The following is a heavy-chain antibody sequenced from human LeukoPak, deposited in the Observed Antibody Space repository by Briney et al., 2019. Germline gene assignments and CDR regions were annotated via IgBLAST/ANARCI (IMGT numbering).Heavy chain of an antibody. Sequence: PSETLSLTCTVSGGSISSGDYYWSWIRQPPGKGLEWIGYIYYSGSTYYNPSLKSRVTISVDTSKNQFSLKLSSVTAADTAVYYCAGAGPEYYFDYWGQGTLVTVSS. CDR3: AGAGPEYYFDY. D-gene: IGHD2-2*01. CDR2: IYYSGST. CDR1: GGSISSGDYY. J-gene: IGHJ4*02. V-gene: IGHV4-30-4*01.